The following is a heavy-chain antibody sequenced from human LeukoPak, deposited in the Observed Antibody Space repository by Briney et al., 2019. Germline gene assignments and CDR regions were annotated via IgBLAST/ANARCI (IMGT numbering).Heavy chain of an antibody. CDR2: ISHRGST. J-gene: IGHJ4*02. D-gene: IGHD1-26*01. CDR1: GYSIASGYW. Sequence: SETLSLTCIVSGYSIASGYWWSWVRQTPGEGLEWIGEISHRGSTNYNPSLKSRVTMSVDTSKNQFSLKLSSVTAADTAVYYCARDSGGHDPYFDYWGQGTLVTVSS. CDR3: ARDSGGHDPYFDY. V-gene: IGHV4-4*02.